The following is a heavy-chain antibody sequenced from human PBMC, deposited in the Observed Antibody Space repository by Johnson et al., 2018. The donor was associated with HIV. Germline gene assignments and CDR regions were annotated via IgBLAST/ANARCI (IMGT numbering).Heavy chain of an antibody. J-gene: IGHJ3*02. V-gene: IGHV3-30-3*01. Sequence: QMLLVESGGGLVQPGRSLRLSCAASGFTFSSYAMHWVRQAPGKGLEWVAVISYDGSNKYYADSVKGRFTISRDNSKNTLYLQMNSLRVEDTAVYYCARDHGQLWLLPAFDIWGQGTMVTVSS. CDR1: GFTFSSYA. CDR3: ARDHGQLWLLPAFDI. D-gene: IGHD5-18*01. CDR2: ISYDGSNK.